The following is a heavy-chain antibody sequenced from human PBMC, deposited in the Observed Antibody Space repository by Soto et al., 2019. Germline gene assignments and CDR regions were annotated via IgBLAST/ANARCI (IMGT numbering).Heavy chain of an antibody. J-gene: IGHJ6*02. Sequence: GGSLRLSCAASGFTFSNAWMSWVRQAPGKGLEWVGRIKSKTDGGTTDYAAPVKGRFTISRDDSKNTLYLQMISLKTEDTAVYYCTTDGDYSNYYYYSGMDVWGQGTTVTVSS. CDR3: TTDGDYSNYYYYSGMDV. CDR1: GFTFSNAW. V-gene: IGHV3-15*01. D-gene: IGHD4-4*01. CDR2: IKSKTDGGTT.